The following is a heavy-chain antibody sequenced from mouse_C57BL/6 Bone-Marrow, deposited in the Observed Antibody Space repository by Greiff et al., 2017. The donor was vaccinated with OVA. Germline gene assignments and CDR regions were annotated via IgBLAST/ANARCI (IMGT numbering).Heavy chain of an antibody. D-gene: IGHD1-1*01. V-gene: IGHV1-52*01. CDR1: GYTFTSYW. Sequence: QVQLKQPGAELVRPGSSVKLSCKASGYTFTSYWMHWVKQRPIQGLEWIGNIDPSDSETHYNQKFKDKATLTVDKSSSTAYMQLSSLTSEDSAVYYCARSAVVARYFDVWGTGTTVTVSS. CDR2: IDPSDSET. CDR3: ARSAVVARYFDV. J-gene: IGHJ1*03.